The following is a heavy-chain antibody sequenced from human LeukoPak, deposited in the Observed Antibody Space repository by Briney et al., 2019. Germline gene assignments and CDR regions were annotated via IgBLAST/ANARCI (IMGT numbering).Heavy chain of an antibody. CDR3: AREWELSRLDY. J-gene: IGHJ4*02. CDR1: GGSISSYY. D-gene: IGHD1-26*01. Sequence: PSETLSLTCTVSGGSISSYYWSWIRQPPGKGLEWIGYIYYSGSTNHKPSLKSRVTISVDTSKNQFSLKLSSVTAADTAVYYCAREWELSRLDYWGQGTLVTVSS. CDR2: IYYSGST. V-gene: IGHV4-59*01.